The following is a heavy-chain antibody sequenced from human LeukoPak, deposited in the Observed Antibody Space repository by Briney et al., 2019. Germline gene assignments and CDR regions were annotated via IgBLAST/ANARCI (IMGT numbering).Heavy chain of an antibody. Sequence: PGGSLRLSCAASGFTFSSYGMHWVRQAPGKGLEWVAVISYDGSNKYYADSVKGRFTISRDNSKNTLYLQMNSLRAEDTAVYYCARDLKGYFDWLLRPKNAFDIWGQGTMVTVSS. J-gene: IGHJ3*02. CDR2: ISYDGSNK. D-gene: IGHD3-9*01. CDR1: GFTFSSYG. V-gene: IGHV3-30*03. CDR3: ARDLKGYFDWLLRPKNAFDI.